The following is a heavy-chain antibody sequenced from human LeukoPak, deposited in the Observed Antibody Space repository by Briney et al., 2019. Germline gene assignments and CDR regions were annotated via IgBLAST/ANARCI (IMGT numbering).Heavy chain of an antibody. V-gene: IGHV1-8*03. J-gene: IGHJ4*02. CDR3: ARVGSGLGADDFDY. D-gene: IGHD1-26*01. CDR2: MNPNSGNT. CDR1: GYTFTSYD. Sequence: ASVKVSCKASGYTFTSYDINWVRQATGQGLEWMGWMNPNSGNTGYAQKFQGRVTITRNTSISTAYMELSSLRSEDTAVYYCARVGSGLGADDFDYWGQGTLVTVSS.